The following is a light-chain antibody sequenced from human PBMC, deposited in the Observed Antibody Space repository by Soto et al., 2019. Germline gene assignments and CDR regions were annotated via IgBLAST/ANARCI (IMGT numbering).Light chain of an antibody. V-gene: IGKV1-39*01. CDR1: QSISSY. J-gene: IGKJ4*01. CDR2: AAS. CDR3: QQSYSTPPT. Sequence: DIQMNKSPSSLSASVGDRVTITCRASQSISSYLNWYQQKPGKAPKLLICAASSLQSGVPSRFSGSGSGTDFTLTISSLQPEDFATYYCQQSYSTPPTFGGGTKVDI.